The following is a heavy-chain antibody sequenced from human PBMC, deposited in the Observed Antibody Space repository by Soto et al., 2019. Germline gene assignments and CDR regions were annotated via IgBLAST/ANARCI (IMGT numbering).Heavy chain of an antibody. CDR2: IYSGGST. D-gene: IGHD6-19*01. CDR1: GSTVSSNY. Sequence: PGGSLRLSCAASGSTVSSNYMSWVRQAPGKGLEWVSVIYSGGSTYYADSVKGRFTISRDNSKNTLYLQMNSLRAEDTAVYYCARSVAVAGTGGDDAFDIWGQGTMVTVSS. CDR3: ARSVAVAGTGGDDAFDI. V-gene: IGHV3-53*01. J-gene: IGHJ3*02.